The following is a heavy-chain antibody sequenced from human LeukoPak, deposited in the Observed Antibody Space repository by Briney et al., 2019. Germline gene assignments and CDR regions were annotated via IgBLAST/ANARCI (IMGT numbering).Heavy chain of an antibody. D-gene: IGHD3-22*01. CDR1: GGTFSSYA. CDR2: IIPIFGTA. CDR3: ASYYDSSGAPFDY. Sequence: SVKVSCKASGGTFSSYAISWVRQAPGQGLEWMGGIIPIFGTATYAQKFQGRVTITTDESTSTAYMELSSLRSEDTAVYYCASYYDSSGAPFDYWGQGTLVTVSS. J-gene: IGHJ4*02. V-gene: IGHV1-69*05.